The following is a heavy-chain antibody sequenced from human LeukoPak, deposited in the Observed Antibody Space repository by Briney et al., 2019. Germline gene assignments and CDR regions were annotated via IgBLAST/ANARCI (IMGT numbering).Heavy chain of an antibody. J-gene: IGHJ4*02. V-gene: IGHV3-11*01. D-gene: IGHD3-10*01. Sequence: GGSLRLSCAASGFTFSDYYMSWIRQAPGKGLEWLSYIGTPDSVYYADSVRGRFTLSRDNAKNSLYLQMNSLRGEDTAVYYCVRAYYRGYSDDFDYWGQGTLVTVSS. CDR3: VRAYYRGYSDDFDY. CDR2: IGTPDSV. CDR1: GFTFSDYY.